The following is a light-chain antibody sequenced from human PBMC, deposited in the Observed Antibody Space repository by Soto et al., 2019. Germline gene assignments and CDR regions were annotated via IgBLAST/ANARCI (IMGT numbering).Light chain of an antibody. CDR2: DVS. CDR3: SSYTSSSTPL. Sequence: QSALTQPAPVSGSPGQSITISCTGTSSDVGGYNYVSWYQQHPGKAPKLMIYDVSNRPSGVSNRFSGSKSGNTASLTISGLQAEDEADYYCSSYTSSSTPLFGGGTKLT. J-gene: IGLJ2*01. V-gene: IGLV2-14*01. CDR1: SSDVGGYNY.